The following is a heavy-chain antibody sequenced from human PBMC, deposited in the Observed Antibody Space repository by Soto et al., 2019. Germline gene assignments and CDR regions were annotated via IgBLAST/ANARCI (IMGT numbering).Heavy chain of an antibody. CDR2: IYTSGST. V-gene: IGHV4-4*07. J-gene: IGHJ5*02. CDR1: GGSISSYY. Sequence: KPSETLSLTCTVSGGSISSYYWSWIRQPAGKGLEWIGRIYTSGSTNYNPSLKSRVTMSVDTSKNQFSLKLSSVTAADTAVYYCARDSYSSSWSPNWFDPWGQGTLVTVSS. D-gene: IGHD6-13*01. CDR3: ARDSYSSSWSPNWFDP.